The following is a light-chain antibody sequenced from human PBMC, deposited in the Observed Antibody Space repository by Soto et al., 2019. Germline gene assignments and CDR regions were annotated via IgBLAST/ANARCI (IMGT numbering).Light chain of an antibody. J-gene: IGLJ2*01. CDR1: SSDVGYYNY. CDR2: EVS. Sequence: QSVLTQPASLSGSPGQSITISCTGTSSDVGYYNYVSWYQQHPGKAPKVIIYEVSNRPSGVSYRFSGSKSGNTASLTISGLQAEDEDDYYCSSYISVSSPVVFGGGTKLTVL. CDR3: SSYISVSSPVV. V-gene: IGLV2-14*01.